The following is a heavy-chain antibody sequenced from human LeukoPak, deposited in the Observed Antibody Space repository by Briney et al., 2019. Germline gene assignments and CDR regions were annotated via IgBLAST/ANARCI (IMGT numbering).Heavy chain of an antibody. J-gene: IGHJ4*02. CDR1: GFTFSSYS. CDR3: AREREYCGGDCSTFDY. Sequence: GGSLRLSCAASGFTFSSYSMNWVRQAPGKGLEWVSSIRSRSSYIYYAASVKGRFTISRDNSKNSLYLQMNSLRAEDTAVYYCAREREYCGGDCSTFDYWGQGTLVTVSS. V-gene: IGHV3-21*01. CDR2: IRSRSSYI. D-gene: IGHD2-21*01.